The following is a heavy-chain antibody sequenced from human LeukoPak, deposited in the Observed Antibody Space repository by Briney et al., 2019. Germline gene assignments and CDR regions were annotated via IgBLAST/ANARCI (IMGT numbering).Heavy chain of an antibody. CDR1: GFTFSSYA. D-gene: IGHD5-18*01. Sequence: LSGGSLRLSCAASGFTFSSYAMSWVRQAPGKGVEWVSAISGSGGSTYYADSVKGRFTISRDNSKNTLYLQMNSLRAEDTAVYYCAKWRYSYGPGYFDYWGQGTLVTVSS. CDR3: AKWRYSYGPGYFDY. CDR2: ISGSGGST. V-gene: IGHV3-23*01. J-gene: IGHJ4*02.